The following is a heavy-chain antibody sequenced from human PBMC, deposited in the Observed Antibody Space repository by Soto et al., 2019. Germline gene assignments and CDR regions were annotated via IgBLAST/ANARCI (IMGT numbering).Heavy chain of an antibody. CDR2: IYPGDSDT. V-gene: IGHV5-51*01. Sequence: GESLKISCKGSGYSFTSYWIGWVRQMPGKGLEWMGIIYPGDSDTRYSPSFQGQVTISADKSISTAYLQWSSLKASDTAMYYCARAAAAGKCYYGMDGWGQGTRVTVSS. CDR3: ARAAAAGKCYYGMDG. J-gene: IGHJ6*02. D-gene: IGHD6-13*01. CDR1: GYSFTSYW.